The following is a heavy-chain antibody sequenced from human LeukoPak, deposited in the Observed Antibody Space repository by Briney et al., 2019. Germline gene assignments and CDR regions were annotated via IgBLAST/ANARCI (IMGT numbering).Heavy chain of an antibody. Sequence: GGSLRLSCAASGFTFSSYSVNWVRQAPGKGLEWVSSISSSSSYIYFAESVKGRFTISRDNAKNPLYLQMNSLRAEDTAVYYCAREQYYYGSGSVNFDYWGQGTLVTVSS. J-gene: IGHJ4*02. CDR1: GFTFSSYS. D-gene: IGHD3-10*01. V-gene: IGHV3-21*01. CDR3: AREQYYYGSGSVNFDY. CDR2: ISSSSSYI.